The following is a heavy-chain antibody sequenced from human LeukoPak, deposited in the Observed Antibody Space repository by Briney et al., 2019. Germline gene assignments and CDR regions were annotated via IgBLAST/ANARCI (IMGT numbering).Heavy chain of an antibody. J-gene: IGHJ4*02. CDR3: AYSGSYGHLGY. V-gene: IGHV4-39*01. CDR1: GGSISSNAYY. D-gene: IGHD1-26*01. CDR2: IYSSVSA. Sequence: PSETLSLTCTVSGGSISSNAYYWAWIRQPPGKGLEWIGSIYSSVSAYYNPSLKSRVTISVDTSKNQFSLRLSSVTAADTALYYCAYSGSYGHLGYWGQGIPVTVSS.